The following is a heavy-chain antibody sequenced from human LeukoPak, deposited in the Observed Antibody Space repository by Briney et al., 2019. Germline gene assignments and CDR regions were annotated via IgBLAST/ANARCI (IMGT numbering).Heavy chain of an antibody. V-gene: IGHV3-23*01. CDR1: GFTFSSYA. J-gene: IGHJ4*02. D-gene: IGHD6-13*01. CDR3: AKDPSLIAAEAYFDY. CDR2: ISGSGGST. Sequence: GGSLRLSCAASGFTFSSYATSWVRQAPGKGLEWVSAISGSGGSTYYADSVKGRFTISGDNSKNTLYLQMNSLRAEDTAVYYCAKDPSLIAAEAYFDYWGQGTLVTVSS.